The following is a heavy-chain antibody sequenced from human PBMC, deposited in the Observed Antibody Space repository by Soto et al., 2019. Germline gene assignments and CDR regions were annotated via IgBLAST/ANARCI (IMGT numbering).Heavy chain of an antibody. J-gene: IGHJ2*01. CDR2: ISSSSSTI. CDR1: GFRFSSYT. Sequence: EVQLVASGGGLVQPGGSLRLSCAASGFRFSSYTMNWVRQAPGKGLEWVSYISSSSSTIYYADSVKGRFTISRDNAKNSLYLQMNSLRDEDTAVYYCARDRLDKRYFDLWGRGTLVTVSS. D-gene: IGHD2-2*03. CDR3: ARDRLDKRYFDL. V-gene: IGHV3-48*02.